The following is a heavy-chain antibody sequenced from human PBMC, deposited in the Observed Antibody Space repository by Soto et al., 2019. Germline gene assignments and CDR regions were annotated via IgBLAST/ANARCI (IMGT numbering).Heavy chain of an antibody. Sequence: LRLSCTASQFTVSSNYMSWVRKNPFKLLEFFSVIYSGVSTYYADSVKGRFTISRDNSKNTLYLQMNSLRAADTAVYYCARDRLLIHRDYIQRGMDVWGQGTTVTVSS. CDR1: QFTVSSNY. CDR3: ARDRLLIHRDYIQRGMDV. CDR2: IYSGVST. D-gene: IGHD4-17*01. J-gene: IGHJ6*02. V-gene: IGHV3-53*01.